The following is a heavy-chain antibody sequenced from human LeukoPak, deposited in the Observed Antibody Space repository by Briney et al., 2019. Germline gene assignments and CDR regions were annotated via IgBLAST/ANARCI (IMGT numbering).Heavy chain of an antibody. CDR1: GFTFSSYW. J-gene: IGHJ4*02. CDR3: ARDLLGNSGSYLRHPNGPPFDY. Sequence: GGSLRLSCAASGFTFSSYWMHWVRQAPGKGLVWVSRINSDGSSTSYADSVKGRFTISRDNAKNRLYLKMNSLRAEDTAVYYCARDLLGNSGSYLRHPNGPPFDYWGQGTLATVSS. CDR2: INSDGSST. D-gene: IGHD1-26*01. V-gene: IGHV3-74*01.